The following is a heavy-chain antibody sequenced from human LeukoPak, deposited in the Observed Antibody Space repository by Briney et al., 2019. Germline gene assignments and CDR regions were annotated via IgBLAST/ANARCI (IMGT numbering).Heavy chain of an antibody. V-gene: IGHV4-59*08. CDR3: ARRNDPYGLDV. Sequence: AVTLTLICTVSGHSISRYYWHWIRQPPGKGLEWIGYIYYSGSTYYNPSLKSRVTISVETSKNQFSLKLSSVTAADTAVYYCARRNDPYGLDVWGQGTTVTVSS. CDR2: IYYSGST. CDR1: GHSISRYY. D-gene: IGHD1-1*01. J-gene: IGHJ6*02.